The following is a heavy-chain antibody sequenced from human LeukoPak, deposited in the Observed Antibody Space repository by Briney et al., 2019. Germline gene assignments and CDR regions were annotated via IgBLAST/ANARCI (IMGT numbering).Heavy chain of an antibody. CDR3: ARLRYFDITHYFDY. V-gene: IGHV5-51*01. CDR2: VYPGDSRT. CDR1: GYSFTNDW. Sequence: PGESLKISCKGSGYSFTNDWIGWVRQMPGKGVEWMGIVYPGDSRTTYSPSFEGQVTISADKSVNIAYLQWSSLKASDTAVYYCARLRYFDITHYFDYWGQGTLVTVSS. J-gene: IGHJ4*02. D-gene: IGHD3-9*01.